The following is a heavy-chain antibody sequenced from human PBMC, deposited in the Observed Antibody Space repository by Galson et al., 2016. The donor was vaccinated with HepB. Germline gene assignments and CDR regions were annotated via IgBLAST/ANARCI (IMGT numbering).Heavy chain of an antibody. Sequence: SVKVSCKASGYSFTGYFLIWVRQAPGQGLEWMGWIGPGSGDTKYAQKFQGRVTITRDRSISTVTMELNRLRSDDTAVYYCARSTGFGIRIDYWGQGTQVTVSS. CDR2: IGPGSGDT. D-gene: IGHD3-10*01. CDR3: ARSTGFGIRIDY. CDR1: GYSFTGYF. V-gene: IGHV1-2*02. J-gene: IGHJ4*02.